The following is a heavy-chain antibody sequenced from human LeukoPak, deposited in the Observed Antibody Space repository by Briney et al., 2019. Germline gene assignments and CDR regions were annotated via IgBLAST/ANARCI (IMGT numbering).Heavy chain of an antibody. CDR2: INHSGST. CDR3: ARGQGRDGYNGILDF. J-gene: IGHJ4*02. CDR1: GGSFSGYY. D-gene: IGHD5-24*01. Sequence: SETLSLTCAVYGGSFSGYYWRCIRQPAAKGLQWIGEINHSGSTGHNPSLKSRVTISVDTSNNQFSLKLSSVTAADTAVYYCARGQGRDGYNGILDFWGQGALVTVSS. V-gene: IGHV4-34*01.